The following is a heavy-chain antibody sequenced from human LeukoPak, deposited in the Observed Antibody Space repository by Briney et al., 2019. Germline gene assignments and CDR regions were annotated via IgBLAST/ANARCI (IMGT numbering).Heavy chain of an antibody. CDR1: GGSISSGGYS. Sequence: SETLSLTCAVSGGSISSGGYSWSWIRQPPGKGLEWIGYIYHSGSTYYNPSLKSRVTISVDRSKNQFSLKLSSVTAADTAVYYCARASMVRGVPYYFDYWGQGTLVTVSS. V-gene: IGHV4-30-2*01. CDR2: IYHSGST. CDR3: ARASMVRGVPYYFDY. D-gene: IGHD3-10*01. J-gene: IGHJ4*02.